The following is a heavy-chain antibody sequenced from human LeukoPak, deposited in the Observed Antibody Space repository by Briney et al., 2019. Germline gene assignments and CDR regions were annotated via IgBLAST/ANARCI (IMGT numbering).Heavy chain of an antibody. CDR2: IYSGGST. CDR1: GFAVSNNY. Sequence: PGGSLRLSCAASGFAVSNNYMSWVRQAPGKGLEWVSVIYSGGSTYYADSVKGRFTISRDNSKNTLYLQMNSLRAEDTAVYYCARYLAVAFDYWGQGTLVTVSS. D-gene: IGHD6-19*01. CDR3: ARYLAVAFDY. J-gene: IGHJ4*02. V-gene: IGHV3-66*01.